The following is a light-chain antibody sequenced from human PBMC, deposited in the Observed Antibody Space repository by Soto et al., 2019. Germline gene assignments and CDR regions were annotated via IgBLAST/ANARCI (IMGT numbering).Light chain of an antibody. Sequence: EIVLTQSPGSLSLSPGERATLSCRASQSFSSTFFAWYQKKPGQAPRLLIYGASSRATGIPDRFSGSGSGTDFTLTISRLEPEDFAVYYWQQYASSVTFGQGTKVEIK. CDR1: QSFSSTF. J-gene: IGKJ1*01. V-gene: IGKV3-20*01. CDR3: QQYASSVT. CDR2: GAS.